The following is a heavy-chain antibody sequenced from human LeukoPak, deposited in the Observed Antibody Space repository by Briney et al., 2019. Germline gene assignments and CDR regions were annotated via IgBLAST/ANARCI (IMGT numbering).Heavy chain of an antibody. CDR1: GFTFSSYG. V-gene: IGHV3-30*03. J-gene: IGHJ6*02. CDR2: ISYDGSNK. CDR3: ARAWEQYYYYYGMDV. Sequence: PGGSLRLSCAASGFTFSSYGMHWVRQAPGKGLEWVAVISYDGSNKYYADSVKGRFAISRDNSKNTLYLQMNSLRAEETAVYYCARAWEQYYYYYGMDVWGQGTTVTVSS. D-gene: IGHD1-26*01.